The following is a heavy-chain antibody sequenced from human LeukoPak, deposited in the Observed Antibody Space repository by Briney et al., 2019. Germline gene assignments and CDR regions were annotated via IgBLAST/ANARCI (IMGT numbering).Heavy chain of an antibody. D-gene: IGHD1-1*01. J-gene: IGHJ4*02. Sequence: ASVTVSCKASGGTFSSYAISWVRQAPGQGLEWMGGIIPIFGTANYAQKFQGRVTITADESTSTAYMELSSLRSEDTAVYYCARAPNWEGTGYYFDYWGQGTLATVSS. CDR2: IIPIFGTA. V-gene: IGHV1-69*13. CDR3: ARAPNWEGTGYYFDY. CDR1: GGTFSSYA.